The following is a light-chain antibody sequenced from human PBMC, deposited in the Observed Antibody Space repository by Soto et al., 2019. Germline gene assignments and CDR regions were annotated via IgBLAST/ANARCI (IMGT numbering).Light chain of an antibody. V-gene: IGKV3-20*01. CDR3: QQYGTPPQT. Sequence: EIVLTQTPGTLSLSPGERATLSFRASQSVSTNYLAWYQQKPGQGPRLLIYGASSRATGIPDRFSGSGSGTDFPLTISRLEPEDFAVYYCQQYGTPPQTFGQGTKVDIK. J-gene: IGKJ1*01. CDR2: GAS. CDR1: QSVSTNY.